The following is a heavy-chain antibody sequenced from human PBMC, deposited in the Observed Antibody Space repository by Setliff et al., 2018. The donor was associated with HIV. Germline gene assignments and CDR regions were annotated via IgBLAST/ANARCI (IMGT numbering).Heavy chain of an antibody. CDR3: AKDLGLREGSSPFDN. J-gene: IGHJ4*02. CDR1: GFTFSNYG. V-gene: IGHV3-30*02. Sequence: GGSLRLSCEASGFTFSNYGMHWLRQAPGKGLEWVTFIRYDGSDIHYADSVKGRFTISRDNSKNTLYLQMNSLRVEDAAVYYCAKDLGLREGSSPFDNWGQGTLVTVSS. D-gene: IGHD3-16*01. CDR2: IRYDGSDI.